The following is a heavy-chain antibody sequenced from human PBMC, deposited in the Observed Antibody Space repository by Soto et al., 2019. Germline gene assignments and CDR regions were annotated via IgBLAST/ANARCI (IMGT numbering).Heavy chain of an antibody. D-gene: IGHD6-19*01. V-gene: IGHV3-23*01. CDR1: GFIFDTFD. CDR3: TKGAWLDDF. J-gene: IGHJ4*02. CDR2: IIGHNGRT. Sequence: EVQLLGSGGGLVQPGGSLRLSCAASGFIFDTFDMSWVRQAPGKGLEWVSAIIGHNGRTYYSDSVTGRFTISKDNSNKTSYLQMNSLRVEDRAIYYCTKGAWLDDFCGQGVLVTGSS.